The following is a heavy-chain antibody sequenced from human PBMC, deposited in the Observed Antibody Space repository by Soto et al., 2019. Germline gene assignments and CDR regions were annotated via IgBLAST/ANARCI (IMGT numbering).Heavy chain of an antibody. V-gene: IGHV3-74*01. Sequence: GSLRLSCAASGFNFSNHWMHWVRQRPAEGLAWVSRITSDGKSEAYAESVKGRFAISRDNAKNTLYLQMNGLTAEDTAVYYCARESGDWPLNWFDPWGQGTLVTVSS. CDR2: ITSDGKSE. CDR1: GFNFSNHW. J-gene: IGHJ5*02. D-gene: IGHD2-21*02. CDR3: ARESGDWPLNWFDP.